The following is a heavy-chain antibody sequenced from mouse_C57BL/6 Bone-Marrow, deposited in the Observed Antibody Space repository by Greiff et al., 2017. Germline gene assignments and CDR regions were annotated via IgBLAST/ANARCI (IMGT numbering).Heavy chain of an antibody. CDR1: GYTFTSYW. J-gene: IGHJ3*01. D-gene: IGHD5-2*01. CDR2: IYPSDSET. Sequence: QVQLQQPGAELVRPGSSVKLSCKASGYTFTSYWMDWVKQRPGQGLEWIGNIYPSDSETHYNQKFKDKATLTVAKSSSTAYMQLSSLTSEDSAVDYCARRIRAWFAYWGQGTLVTVSA. V-gene: IGHV1-61*01. CDR3: ARRIRAWFAY.